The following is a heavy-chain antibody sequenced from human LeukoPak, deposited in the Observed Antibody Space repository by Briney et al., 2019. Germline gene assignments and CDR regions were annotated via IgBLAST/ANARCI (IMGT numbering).Heavy chain of an antibody. D-gene: IGHD5-18*01. CDR2: IYYSGST. CDR3: ATTPAGYSYGDANFDY. CDR1: GGSISSYY. Sequence: SETLSLTCTVSGGSISSYYWSWIRQPPGKGLEWIGYIYYSGSTNYNPSLKSRVTISVDTSKNQFSLKLSSVTAEDTAVYYCATTPAGYSYGDANFDYWGQGTLVTVSS. J-gene: IGHJ4*02. V-gene: IGHV4-59*01.